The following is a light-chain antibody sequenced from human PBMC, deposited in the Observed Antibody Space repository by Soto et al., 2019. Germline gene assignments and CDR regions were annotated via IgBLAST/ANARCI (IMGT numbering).Light chain of an antibody. CDR1: SSNIGAGYD. CDR2: GYS. CDR3: QSYDSSLSGHVV. J-gene: IGLJ2*01. V-gene: IGLV1-40*01. Sequence: QPVLPQPPSVSGAPGQRVTISCTGSSSNIGAGYDVHWYQQLPGTAPKLLIFGYSIRPSGVPDRFSGSKSGTSASLAITGLQAEDEADYYCQSYDSSLSGHVVFGGGTKLTVL.